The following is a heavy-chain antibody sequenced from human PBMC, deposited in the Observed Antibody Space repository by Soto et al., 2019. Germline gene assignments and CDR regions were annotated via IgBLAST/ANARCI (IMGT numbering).Heavy chain of an antibody. Sequence: GGSMRLSCVASGVHADDYAMHWVRQAPRKKLVKISRINSDGSTTSYADTVKGRFTISRDNAKNTLYLQMNSLRAEDMAVYYCARDPTYFYDSSGYYDFWGQGTLVTVSS. J-gene: IGHJ4*02. V-gene: IGHV3-74*01. CDR3: ARDPTYFYDSSGYYDF. CDR2: INSDGSTT. D-gene: IGHD3-22*01. CDR1: GVHADDYA.